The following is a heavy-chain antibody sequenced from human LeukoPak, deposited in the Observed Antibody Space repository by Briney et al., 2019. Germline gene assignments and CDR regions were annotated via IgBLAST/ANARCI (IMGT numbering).Heavy chain of an antibody. CDR3: ARGERFVGWRSSNWFDP. CDR2: IYYSGST. D-gene: IGHD3-3*01. J-gene: IGHJ5*02. Sequence: NPSETLSLTCTVSGGSISSYYWSWIRQPPGKGLEWIGYIYYSGSTNYNPSLKSRVTISVDTSKNQFSLKLSSVTAADTAVYYCARGERFVGWRSSNWFDPWGQGTLVTVSS. CDR1: GGSISSYY. V-gene: IGHV4-59*12.